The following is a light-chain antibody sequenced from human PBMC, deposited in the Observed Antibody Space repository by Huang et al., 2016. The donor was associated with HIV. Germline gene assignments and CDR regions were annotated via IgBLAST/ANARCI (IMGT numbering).Light chain of an antibody. V-gene: IGKV2-28*01. CDR1: QSLLHSNGYNY. CDR3: MQALQTPWT. J-gene: IGKJ1*01. CDR2: LGS. Sequence: IVMTQSPVSLPVTPGGPASVSCRSSQSLLHSNGYNYLDWYLQKQGQSPQLLIYLGSNRASGVPDRFSGSGSGTDFTLKISREQAEDVGVYYCMQALQTPWTFGQGTKVEIK.